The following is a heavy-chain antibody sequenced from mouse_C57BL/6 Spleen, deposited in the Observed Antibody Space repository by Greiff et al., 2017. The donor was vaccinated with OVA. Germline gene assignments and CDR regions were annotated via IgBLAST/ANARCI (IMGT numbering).Heavy chain of an antibody. CDR1: GFTFSDYY. Sequence: EVQRVESEGGLVQPGSSMKLSCTASGFTFSDYYMAWVRQVPEKGLEWVANINYDGSSTYYLASLKRRFIITRANAKNILYLQISSLTSSYTATCYFSSVMAYYALDSWGQSTSVPVSS. CDR2: INYDGSST. V-gene: IGHV5-16*01. J-gene: IGHJ4*01. CDR3: SSVMAYYALDS.